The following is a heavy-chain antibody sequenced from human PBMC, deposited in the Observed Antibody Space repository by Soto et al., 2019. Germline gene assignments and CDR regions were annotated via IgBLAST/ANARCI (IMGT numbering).Heavy chain of an antibody. CDR3: ARDPEGDYYDSSGTTNDY. V-gene: IGHV3-74*01. D-gene: IGHD3-22*01. Sequence: EVQLLESGGGLVQPGGSLRLSCAASGFTFSSYWMHWVRQAPGKGLVWVSRINSDGSSTSYADSVKGRFTISRDNAKNTLYLQMNSLRAEDTAVYYCARDPEGDYYDSSGTTNDYWGQGTLVTVSS. J-gene: IGHJ4*02. CDR2: INSDGSST. CDR1: GFTFSSYW.